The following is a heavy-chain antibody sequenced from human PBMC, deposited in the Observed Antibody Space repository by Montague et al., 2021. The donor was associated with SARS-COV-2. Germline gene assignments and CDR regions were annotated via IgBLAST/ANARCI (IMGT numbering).Heavy chain of an antibody. J-gene: IGHJ6*03. CDR3: ARALFSRRGVYITTYYYSYYMDA. V-gene: IGHV4-34*01. CDR2: VNHSGVT. D-gene: IGHD3-10*01. Sequence: SETLSLTCAVYGGSLSGSYWRWIRQSPGKGLELIGEVNHSGVTNYNPSLKSRVAISVDTSKNQFSLKLNSVTAADTAVYYCARALFSRRGVYITTYYYSYYMDAWGTRTTVT. CDR1: GGSLSGSY.